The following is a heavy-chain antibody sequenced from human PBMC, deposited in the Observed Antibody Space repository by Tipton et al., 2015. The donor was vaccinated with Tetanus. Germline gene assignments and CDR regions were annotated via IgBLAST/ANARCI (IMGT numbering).Heavy chain of an antibody. D-gene: IGHD3-22*01. CDR2: ISSSSSYI. V-gene: IGHV3-21*01. CDR3: ARDLSADDSSGPYCDD. Sequence: SLRLSCAASGFTFSSYSMNWVRQAPGKGLEWVSSISSSSSYIYYADSVKGRFTISRDNAKNSLYLQMNSLRAEDTAVYYCARDLSADDSSGPYCDDWGQGAVVTVSA. J-gene: IGHJ4*02. CDR1: GFTFSSYS.